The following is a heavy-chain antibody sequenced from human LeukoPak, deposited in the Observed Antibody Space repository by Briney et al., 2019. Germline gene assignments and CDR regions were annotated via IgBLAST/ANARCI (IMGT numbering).Heavy chain of an antibody. D-gene: IGHD6-19*01. CDR1: GFTFSSYG. CDR2: ISYDGGNK. V-gene: IGHV3-30*18. J-gene: IGHJ4*02. Sequence: GGSLRLSCAASGFTFSSYGMHWVRQAPGKGLEWVAVISYDGGNKYYADSVKGRFTISRDNSKNTLYLQMNSLRAEDTAVYYCAKLSGRAVAGTLGYWGQGTLVTVSS. CDR3: AKLSGRAVAGTLGY.